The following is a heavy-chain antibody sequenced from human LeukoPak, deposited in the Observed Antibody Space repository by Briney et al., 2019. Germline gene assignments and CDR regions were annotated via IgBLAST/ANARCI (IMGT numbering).Heavy chain of an antibody. Sequence: KSSETLSLTCTVSGGSISSGGYYWSWIRQHPGKGLEWIGYIYYSGSTYYNPSLKSRVTISVDTSKNQFSLKLSSVTAADTAVYYCARDLLGIEVGFNWFDPWGQGTLVTVSS. V-gene: IGHV4-31*03. CDR1: GGSISSGGYY. CDR3: ARDLLGIEVGFNWFDP. J-gene: IGHJ5*02. CDR2: IYYSGST. D-gene: IGHD6-19*01.